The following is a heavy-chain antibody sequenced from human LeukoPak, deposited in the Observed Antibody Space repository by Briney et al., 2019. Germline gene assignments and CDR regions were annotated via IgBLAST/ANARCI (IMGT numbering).Heavy chain of an antibody. CDR1: GLPIADFA. V-gene: IGHV3-23*01. J-gene: IGHJ4*02. D-gene: IGHD3-3*01. CDR3: AKLEGDVFLGPFDY. Sequence: GESVRLSCAASGLPIADFAMHWVRQAPGKGLEWVSGISGSGASTYYADSVKGRFTISRDNSKNTPYLQMNSLRAEDTAVYYCAKLEGDVFLGPFDYWGQGTLVTVST. CDR2: ISGSGAST.